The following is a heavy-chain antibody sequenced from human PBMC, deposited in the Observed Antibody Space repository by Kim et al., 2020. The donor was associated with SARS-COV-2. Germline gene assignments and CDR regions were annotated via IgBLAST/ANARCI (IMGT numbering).Heavy chain of an antibody. V-gene: IGHV3-21*01. J-gene: IGHJ6*02. CDR1: GFTFSSYS. CDR2: ISSSSSYI. Sequence: GGSLRLSCAASGFTFSSYSMNWVRQAPGKGLEWVSTISSSSSYIYYADSVKGRFTISRDNAKNSLYLQMNSLRAEDTAVYYCARVLRFLEWSSGGMDVWGQGTTVTVSS. CDR3: ARVLRFLEWSSGGMDV. D-gene: IGHD3-3*01.